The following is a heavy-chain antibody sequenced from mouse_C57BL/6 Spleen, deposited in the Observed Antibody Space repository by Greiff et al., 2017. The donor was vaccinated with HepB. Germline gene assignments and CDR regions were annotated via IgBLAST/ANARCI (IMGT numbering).Heavy chain of an antibody. CDR2: IWCGGST. J-gene: IGHJ4*01. CDR3: AKRGSFYAMDY. CDR1: GFSLTRYG. V-gene: IGHV2-9*01. Sequence: VKLQESGPGLVAPSQSLSITCTVPGFSLTRYGVDWVRQPPGKGLEWLGVIWCGGSTNYNSALMSRMSISKDNSKSQVFVKMNSLQTDDTAMYYCAKRGSFYAMDYWGQVTSVTVSS. D-gene: IGHD1-1*02.